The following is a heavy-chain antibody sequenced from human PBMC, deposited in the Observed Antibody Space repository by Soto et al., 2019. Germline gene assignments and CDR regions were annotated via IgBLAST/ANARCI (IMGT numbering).Heavy chain of an antibody. J-gene: IGHJ4*02. CDR1: GFTFSSYA. CDR3: AEGGIFGVVIMGFDY. D-gene: IGHD3-3*01. CDR2: ISGSGGST. Sequence: PGGSLRLSCAASGFTFSSYAMSWVRQAPGKGLEWVSAISGSGGSTYYADSVKGRFTISRDNSKNTLYLQMNSLRAEDTAVYYCAEGGIFGVVIMGFDYWGQGTLVTVSS. V-gene: IGHV3-23*01.